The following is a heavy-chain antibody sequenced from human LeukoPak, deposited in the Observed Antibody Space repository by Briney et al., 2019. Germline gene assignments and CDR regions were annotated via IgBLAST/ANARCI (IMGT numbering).Heavy chain of an antibody. Sequence: GASVKVSCKASGYTFTDYYMHWVRQAPGQGLEWMGIINPSGGDTNYAQKFQGRLTMTRDTSTNTVYMELTSLRSEDTAVYYCAREVMDNLRFDYWGQGTLVTVSS. CDR3: AREVMDNLRFDY. D-gene: IGHD1-14*01. J-gene: IGHJ4*02. V-gene: IGHV1-46*01. CDR2: INPSGGDT. CDR1: GYTFTDYY.